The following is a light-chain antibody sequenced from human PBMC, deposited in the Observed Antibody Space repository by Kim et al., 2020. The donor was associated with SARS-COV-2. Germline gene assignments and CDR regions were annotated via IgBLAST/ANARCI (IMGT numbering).Light chain of an antibody. Sequence: QSALTQPRSVSGSPGQSVTISCTGTSSDVGGYSYVSWYQQHPGKAPKLMIYDVTKRPSGVPDRFSGSKSGNTASLTISGLQAEDEADYYCSSYTSSSLWVFGGGTQLNVL. CDR1: SSDVGGYSY. V-gene: IGLV2-11*01. J-gene: IGLJ3*02. CDR3: SSYTSSSLWV. CDR2: DVT.